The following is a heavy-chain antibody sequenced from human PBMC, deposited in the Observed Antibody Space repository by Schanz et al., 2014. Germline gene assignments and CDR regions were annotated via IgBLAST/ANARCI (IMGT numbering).Heavy chain of an antibody. CDR1: GGSISSGGYS. J-gene: IGHJ6*02. V-gene: IGHV4-30-4*07. CDR3: ARGGRTTYNYYYGMDV. CDR2: IYYSGST. Sequence: QVQLQESGPGLVKPSQTLSLTCAVSGGSISSGGYSWNWIRQPPGKGLEWIVYIYYSGSTYYNPALKRRVTISVDTAKTQCSLKLSSVTAADTTVYYCARGGRTTYNYYYGMDVWGQGTTVTVSS. D-gene: IGHD1-1*01.